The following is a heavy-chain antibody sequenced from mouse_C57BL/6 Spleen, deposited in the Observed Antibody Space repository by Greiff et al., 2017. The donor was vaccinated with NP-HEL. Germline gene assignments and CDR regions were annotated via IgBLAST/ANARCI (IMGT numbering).Heavy chain of an antibody. CDR3: APYGYDGFAY. CDR1: GYSFTSYW. D-gene: IGHD2-2*01. J-gene: IGHJ3*01. V-gene: IGHV1-64*01. CDR2: IHPNSGRT. Sequence: QVQLQQSGAELVKPGASVKLSCKASGYSFTSYWMHWVKQRPGQGLEWIGMIHPNSGRTNYNEKFKSKATLTVDKSSSTAYMQLSSLTSEDSAVYYCAPYGYDGFAYWGQGTLVTVSA.